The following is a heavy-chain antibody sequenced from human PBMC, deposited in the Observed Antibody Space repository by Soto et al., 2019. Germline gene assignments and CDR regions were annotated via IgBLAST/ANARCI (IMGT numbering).Heavy chain of an antibody. CDR1: GYTFTSYG. CDR2: ISAYNGNT. CDR3: AMSGSGSTGGYSYYGMDV. D-gene: IGHD3-10*01. Sequence: ASVKVSCKASGYTFTSYGISWVRQAPGQGLEWMGWISAYNGNTNYAQKLQGRVTMTTDTSTSTAYMELRSLRSDATAVYYCAMSGSGSTGGYSYYGMDVWGQGTTVTVSS. V-gene: IGHV1-18*04. J-gene: IGHJ6*02.